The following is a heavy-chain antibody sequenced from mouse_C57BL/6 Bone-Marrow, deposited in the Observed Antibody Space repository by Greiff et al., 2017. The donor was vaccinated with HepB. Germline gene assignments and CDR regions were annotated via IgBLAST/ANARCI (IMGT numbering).Heavy chain of an antibody. CDR1: GYTFTSYG. D-gene: IGHD1-1*01. J-gene: IGHJ3*01. CDR2: IYPRSGNT. CDR3: ARDTTVPWFAY. V-gene: IGHV1-81*01. Sequence: QVQLKQSGAELARPGASVKLSCKASGYTFTSYGISWVKQRTGQGLEWIGEIYPRSGNTYYNEKFKGKATLTADKSSSTAYMELRSLTSEDSAVYFCARDTTVPWFAYWGQGTLVTVSA.